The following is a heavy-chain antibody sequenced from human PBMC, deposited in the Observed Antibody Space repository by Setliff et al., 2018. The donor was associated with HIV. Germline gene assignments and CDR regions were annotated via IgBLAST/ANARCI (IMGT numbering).Heavy chain of an antibody. CDR3: ARVRDYYFDY. CDR2: IYPGDLRT. Sequence: GESLKISCQTSEYTFNTHWIGWVRRVPGKGLEWMGVIYPGDLRTRYNPSFQGQVTLSVDKSTRTAYLQWNSLKASDTAMYYCARVRDYYFDYWGQGTMVTVSS. CDR1: EYTFNTHW. J-gene: IGHJ4*02. V-gene: IGHV5-51*01.